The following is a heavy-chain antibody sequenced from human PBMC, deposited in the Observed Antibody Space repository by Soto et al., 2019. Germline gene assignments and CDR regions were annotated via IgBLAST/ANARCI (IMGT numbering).Heavy chain of an antibody. Sequence: ASVKVSCKASGYTFTGYYMHWVRQAPGQGLEWMGWINPNSGGTNFAQKFQGWVTMTRDTSISTAYMELSRLISDDTAVYYCATSLTYYYDSSGSGAFDIWGQGTMVTVSS. CDR2: INPNSGGT. J-gene: IGHJ3*02. CDR1: GYTFTGYY. D-gene: IGHD3-22*01. CDR3: ATSLTYYYDSSGSGAFDI. V-gene: IGHV1-2*04.